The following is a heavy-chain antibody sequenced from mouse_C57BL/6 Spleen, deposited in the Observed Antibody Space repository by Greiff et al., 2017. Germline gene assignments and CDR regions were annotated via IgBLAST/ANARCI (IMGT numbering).Heavy chain of an antibody. CDR2: IRNKANGYTT. V-gene: IGHV7-3*01. D-gene: IGHD4-1*02. CDR1: GFTFTDYY. J-gene: IGHJ4*01. Sequence: EVKLVESGGGLVQPGGSLSLSCAASGFTFTDYYMSWVRQTPGKALEWLGFIRNKANGYTTEYSAAVKGRFTISRDNSQSILYLQRNALRAEDSATYYCANVNWRDYYAIDYWGQGTSVTVSS. CDR3: ANVNWRDYYAIDY.